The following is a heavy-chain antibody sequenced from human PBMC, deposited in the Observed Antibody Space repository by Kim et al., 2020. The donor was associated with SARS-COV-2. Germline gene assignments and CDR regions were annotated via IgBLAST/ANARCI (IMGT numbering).Heavy chain of an antibody. CDR1: GGSISSYY. J-gene: IGHJ5*02. D-gene: IGHD3-10*01. CDR3: AREVGRGSGSYWLRNWFDP. V-gene: IGHV4-59*13. CDR2: IYYSGST. Sequence: SETLSLTCTVSGGSISSYYWSWIRQPPGKGLEWIGYIYYSGSTNYNPSLKSRVTISVDTSKNQFSLKLSSVTAADTAVYYCAREVGRGSGSYWLRNWFDPWGQGTLCTVSS.